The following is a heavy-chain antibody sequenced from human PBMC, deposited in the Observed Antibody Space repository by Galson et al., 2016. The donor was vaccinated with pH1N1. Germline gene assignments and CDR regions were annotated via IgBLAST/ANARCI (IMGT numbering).Heavy chain of an antibody. D-gene: IGHD6-19*01. CDR2: INSDGSST. Sequence: SLRLSCAASGITFRSYWMHWVRQAPGKGLVWVSRINSDGSSTSYADSVKGRFTISRDNAKNTLYLQMNSLRVEDTAVYYCARGGAVAGISTSDYWGLGTLVSVSS. CDR1: GITFRSYW. CDR3: ARGGAVAGISTSDY. V-gene: IGHV3-74*01. J-gene: IGHJ4*02.